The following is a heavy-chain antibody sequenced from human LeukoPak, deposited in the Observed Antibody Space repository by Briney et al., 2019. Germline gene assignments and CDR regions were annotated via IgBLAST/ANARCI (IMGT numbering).Heavy chain of an antibody. D-gene: IGHD4-11*01. Sequence: SETLCLTCGLFGRSIIGYHWNWIRQSPGKGLEWIGEINHSGSANYNPSFKSRVTISLDTSKNQFSLELRSVTAADTAVYYCARDPTTVVSVPYYFDDWGQGTLVTVSS. CDR1: GRSIIGYH. CDR3: ARDPTTVVSVPYYFDD. CDR2: INHSGSA. V-gene: IGHV4-34*01. J-gene: IGHJ4*02.